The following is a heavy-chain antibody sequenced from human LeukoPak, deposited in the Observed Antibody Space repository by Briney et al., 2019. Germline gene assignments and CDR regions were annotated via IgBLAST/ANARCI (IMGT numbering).Heavy chain of an antibody. Sequence: GGSLRLSCAASGFTFSSYSMHWVRQAPGKGLEWVSSISSSSSYIYYADSVKGRFTISRDNAKNSLYLQMNSLRAEDTAVYYCARVGDIVAIDYWGQGTLVTVSS. V-gene: IGHV3-21*01. J-gene: IGHJ4*02. CDR3: ARVGDIVAIDY. CDR1: GFTFSSYS. CDR2: ISSSSSYI. D-gene: IGHD5-12*01.